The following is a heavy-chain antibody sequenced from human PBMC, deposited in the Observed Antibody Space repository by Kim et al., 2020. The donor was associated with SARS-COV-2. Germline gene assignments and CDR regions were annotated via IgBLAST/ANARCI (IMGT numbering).Heavy chain of an antibody. Sequence: GGSLRLSCAACGFTFSSYAMSWVRQAPGKGLEWVSAISGSGGSTYYADSVKGRFTISRDNSKNTLYLQMNSLRAEDTAVYYCAKGYSGYVSLYYGMDVWGQGTTVTVSS. CDR3: AKGYSGYVSLYYGMDV. CDR2: ISGSGGST. CDR1: GFTFSSYA. D-gene: IGHD5-12*01. V-gene: IGHV3-23*01. J-gene: IGHJ6*02.